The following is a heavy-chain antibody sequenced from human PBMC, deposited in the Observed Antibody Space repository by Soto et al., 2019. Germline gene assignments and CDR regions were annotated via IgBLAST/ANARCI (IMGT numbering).Heavy chain of an antibody. J-gene: IGHJ5*02. CDR1: GYTFTSYC. D-gene: IGHD3-22*01. V-gene: IGHV1-3*01. CDR3: ARLDGLLLPWFDP. Sequence: ASVKVSCKASGYTFTSYCVHWVRQAPGQRLEWMGWINAGNGNTKYSQKFQGRVTITRDTSASTAYLQWSSLKASDTAMYYCARLDGLLLPWFDPWGQGTLVTVSS. CDR2: INAGNGNT.